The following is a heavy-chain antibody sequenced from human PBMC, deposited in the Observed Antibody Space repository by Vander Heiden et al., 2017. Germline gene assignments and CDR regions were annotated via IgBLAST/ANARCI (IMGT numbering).Heavy chain of an antibody. V-gene: IGHV3-15*01. CDR3: STGGFYFDY. D-gene: IGHD3-16*01. CDR2: IKSQPAGGTI. Sequence: EVQMVESGGGLVKPGGSLRLSCTATGFTFSNAWMTWVRQAPGKGLEWVGRIKSQPAGGTIDYAAPVKGRFTISRDDSKNTVYRQMNTLRTEDTAVYYCSTGGFYFDYWGQGTLVAVSS. CDR1: GFTFSNAW. J-gene: IGHJ4*02.